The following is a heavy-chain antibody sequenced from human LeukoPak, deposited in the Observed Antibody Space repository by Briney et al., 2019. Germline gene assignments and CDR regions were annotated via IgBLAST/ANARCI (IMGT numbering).Heavy chain of an antibody. J-gene: IGHJ5*02. D-gene: IGHD6-13*01. CDR2: INYNGAIT. CDR3: ARAGSSSWYTNWFDP. Sequence: PGGSLRLSCATSGFTFVDYGLSWVRRAPGKGLEWLCAINYNGAITDYADSVKGRFTISRDNSKNTLYLQMNSLRAEDTAVYYCARAGSSSWYTNWFDPWGQGTLVTVSS. V-gene: IGHV3-20*04. CDR1: GFTFVDYG.